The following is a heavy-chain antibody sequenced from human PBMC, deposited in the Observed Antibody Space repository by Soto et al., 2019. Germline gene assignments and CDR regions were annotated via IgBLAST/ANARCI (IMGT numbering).Heavy chain of an antibody. CDR2: ISSSSTYI. D-gene: IGHD1-26*01. V-gene: IGHV3-11*06. CDR3: ASIPPSAVGATTEVDY. J-gene: IGHJ4*02. CDR1: GFTFRDYY. Sequence: PGGSLRLSCAASGFTFRDYYMSWIRQAPGKGLEWVSDISSSSTYINYADSVKGRFTISRDNARNSLYLQMNSLRAEDTAVYYCASIPPSAVGATTEVDYWGQGTLVTVSS.